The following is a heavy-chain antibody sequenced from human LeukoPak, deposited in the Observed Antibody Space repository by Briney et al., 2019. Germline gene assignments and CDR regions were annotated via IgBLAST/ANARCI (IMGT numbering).Heavy chain of an antibody. CDR2: IYYSGST. D-gene: IGHD6-13*01. CDR3: ARVGIAAAKHVFDY. Sequence: KPSQTLSLTCTVSGGSISSGGYYWSWIRQHPGKGLEWIGYIYYSGSTNYSPSLKSRVTISVDTSKNQFSLKLSSVTAADTAVYYCARVGIAAAKHVFDYWGQGTLVTVSS. V-gene: IGHV4-31*03. J-gene: IGHJ4*02. CDR1: GGSISSGGYY.